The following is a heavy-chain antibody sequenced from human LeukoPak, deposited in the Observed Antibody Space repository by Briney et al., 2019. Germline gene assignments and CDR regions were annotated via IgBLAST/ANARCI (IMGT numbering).Heavy chain of an antibody. D-gene: IGHD5-18*01. Sequence: GGSLRLSCAASGFTFSSYAMSWVPQAPGKGLEWVSAISGSGGSTYYADSVKGRFTISRDNSKNTLYLQMNSLRAEDTAVYYCAKERIDTAMVPYYFDYWGQGTLVTVSS. J-gene: IGHJ4*02. CDR1: GFTFSSYA. CDR2: ISGSGGST. V-gene: IGHV3-23*01. CDR3: AKERIDTAMVPYYFDY.